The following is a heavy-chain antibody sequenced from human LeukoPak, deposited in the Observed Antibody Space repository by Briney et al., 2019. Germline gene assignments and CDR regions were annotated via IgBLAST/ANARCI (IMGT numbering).Heavy chain of an antibody. J-gene: IGHJ3*02. V-gene: IGHV3-30*18. CDR2: ISYDGSNK. CDR1: GFTFSSYG. CDR3: AKDLALLYFDWLSSDAFDI. Sequence: GGSLRLSCAASGFTFSSYGMHWVRQAPGKGLEWVAVISYDGSNKYYADSVKGRFTISRDNSKNTLYLQMNSLRAEDTAVYYCAKDLALLYFDWLSSDAFDIWGERTMVTVSS. D-gene: IGHD3-9*01.